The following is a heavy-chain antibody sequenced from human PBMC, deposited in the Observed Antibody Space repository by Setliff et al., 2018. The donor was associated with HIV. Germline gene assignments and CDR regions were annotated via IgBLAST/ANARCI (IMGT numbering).Heavy chain of an antibody. V-gene: IGHV4-61*02. D-gene: IGHD6-6*01. CDR1: GDSINSGSYH. J-gene: IGHJ4*02. CDR2: IYISGSA. Sequence: TLSLTCTVSGDSINSGSYHWNWIRQPAGKGLEWIGRIYISGSANYNPSLKSRVTISVDTSKNQFSLKLSSVTAADTAVYYCARHDTEYSSYPIDYWGQGNLVTVSS. CDR3: ARHDTEYSSYPIDY.